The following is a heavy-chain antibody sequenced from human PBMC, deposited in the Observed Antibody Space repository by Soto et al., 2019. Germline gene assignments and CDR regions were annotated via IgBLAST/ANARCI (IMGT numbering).Heavy chain of an antibody. D-gene: IGHD6-19*01. V-gene: IGHV4-59*01. J-gene: IGHJ5*02. CDR1: GGSISSYY. CDR2: IYYSGST. Sequence: QVQLQESGPGLVKPSETLSLTCTVSGGSISSYYWSWIRQPPGKGLEWIGYIYYSGSTNYNPSLKSRVTISVDTSKNQFSLKLSSVTAADTAVYYCARVKAVAGVFHWFDPWGQGTLVTVSS. CDR3: ARVKAVAGVFHWFDP.